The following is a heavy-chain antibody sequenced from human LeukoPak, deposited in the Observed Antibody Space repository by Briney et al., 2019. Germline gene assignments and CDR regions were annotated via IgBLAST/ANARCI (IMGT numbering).Heavy chain of an antibody. CDR1: GYTFTSYG. Sequence: ASVKVSCTASGYTFTSYGISWVRQAPGQGLEWMGWISAYNGNTNYAQKHKGRVTMTTDTSTSTAYKELRSMRSDDTAVYYCERSTNWDPFDYWGQGTLVTVSS. CDR2: ISAYNGNT. V-gene: IGHV1-18*01. CDR3: ERSTNWDPFDY. D-gene: IGHD7-27*01. J-gene: IGHJ4*02.